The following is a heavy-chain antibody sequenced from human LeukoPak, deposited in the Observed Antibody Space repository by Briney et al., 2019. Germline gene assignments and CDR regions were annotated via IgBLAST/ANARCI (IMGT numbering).Heavy chain of an antibody. CDR1: GGSFSGYY. V-gene: IGHV4-34*01. CDR2: INHSGST. Sequence: SETLSLTCAVYGGSFSGYYWTWIRQPPGKGLEWIGEINHSGSTNYNPSLKSRVTISVDTSKNQFSLKLSSVTAADTAVYYCARGVGDRSGWYSVYWGQGTLVTVSS. CDR3: ARGVGDRSGWYSVY. D-gene: IGHD6-19*01. J-gene: IGHJ4*02.